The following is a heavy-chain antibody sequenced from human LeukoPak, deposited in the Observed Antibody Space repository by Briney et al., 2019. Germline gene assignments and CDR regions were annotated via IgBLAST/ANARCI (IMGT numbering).Heavy chain of an antibody. V-gene: IGHV4-59*12. CDR3: ARSYNWNYDHRNWFDP. D-gene: IGHD1-7*01. J-gene: IGHJ5*02. CDR1: GGSISNYY. CDR2: IYYSGST. Sequence: SETLSLTCTVSGGSISNYYWSWIRQPPGKGLEWIGYIYYSGSTYYNPSLKSRVTISVDTSKNQFSLKLSSVTAADTAVYYCARSYNWNYDHRNWFDPWGQGTLVTVSS.